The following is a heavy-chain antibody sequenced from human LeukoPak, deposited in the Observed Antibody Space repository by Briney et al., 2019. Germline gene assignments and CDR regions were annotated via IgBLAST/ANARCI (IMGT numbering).Heavy chain of an antibody. V-gene: IGHV3-33*01. J-gene: IGHJ4*02. CDR1: GFTFSSFG. CDR2: IWYDASDR. CDR3: ASPRFGGVFTY. D-gene: IGHD3-16*01. Sequence: PGGSLRLSCAASGFTFSSFGMHWVRQAPGKGLEWVAVIWYDASDRYYADSVKGRFTISRDNSKNTLYLQMNSLRAEDTAVYYCASPRFGGVFTYWGQGTLVTVSS.